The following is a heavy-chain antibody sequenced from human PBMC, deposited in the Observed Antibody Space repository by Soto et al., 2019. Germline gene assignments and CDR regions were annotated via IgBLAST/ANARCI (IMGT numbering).Heavy chain of an antibody. V-gene: IGHV3-53*01. D-gene: IGHD4-17*01. CDR2: IYSGGST. Sequence: GGSLRLSCAASGFTVSSNYMSWVRQAPGKGLEWVSVIYSGGSTYYADSVKGRFTISRDNSKNTLYLQMNSLRAEDTAVYYCARDGAPNYGGTYYGMDVWGQGTTVTVSS. CDR1: GFTVSSNY. J-gene: IGHJ6*02. CDR3: ARDGAPNYGGTYYGMDV.